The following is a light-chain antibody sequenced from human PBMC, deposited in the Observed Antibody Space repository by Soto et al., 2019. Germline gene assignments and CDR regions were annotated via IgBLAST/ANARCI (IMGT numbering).Light chain of an antibody. CDR2: GTS. CDR1: QFVSTSY. Sequence: EILLTQSPGTLSLSPGERATLSCRASQFVSTSYLAWYQQKPGQAPRLLIYGTSSRATGIPGRFSGSGSGTDFTLTISGLEPEDSAVYYCQQYGRSPPYSFGQGTKLEIK. J-gene: IGKJ2*03. V-gene: IGKV3-20*01. CDR3: QQYGRSPPYS.